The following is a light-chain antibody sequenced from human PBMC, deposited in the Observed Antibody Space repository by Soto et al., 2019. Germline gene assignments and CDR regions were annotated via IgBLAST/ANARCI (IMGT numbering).Light chain of an antibody. J-gene: IGKJ1*01. V-gene: IGKV3-20*01. CDR2: GVS. Sequence: EIVLTQSPCTLSLSPGERATLSCRASQSISSRYLAWYQQKPGQAPRLLMYGVSSRATGTPDRFSGSGSGTEFTLTISGLQSEDFAVYYCQQYNNWPPWTFGQGTKVDIK. CDR1: QSISSRY. CDR3: QQYNNWPPWT.